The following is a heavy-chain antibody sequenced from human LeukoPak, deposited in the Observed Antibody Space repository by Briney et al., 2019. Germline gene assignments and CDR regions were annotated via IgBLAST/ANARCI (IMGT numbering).Heavy chain of an antibody. CDR2: IYYSGST. CDR3: ARANVLAGGAFDI. V-gene: IGHV4-30-4*08. D-gene: IGHD3-10*02. CDR1: GGSISSGDYY. J-gene: IGHJ3*02. Sequence: SETLSLTCSVSGGSISSGDYYWSWIRLPPGKGLEWIGYIYYSGSTYYNPSLKSRVTISVDTSKNQFSLKLSSVTAADTAVYYCARANVLAGGAFDIWGQGTMVTVSS.